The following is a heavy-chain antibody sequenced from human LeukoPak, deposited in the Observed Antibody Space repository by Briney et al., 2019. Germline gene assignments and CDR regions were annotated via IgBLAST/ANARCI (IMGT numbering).Heavy chain of an antibody. V-gene: IGHV3-30*02. CDR3: AKDRGYSSAWYVMGLDY. CDR1: GFTFSNYG. D-gene: IGHD6-19*01. CDR2: IRYNGNNK. J-gene: IGHJ4*02. Sequence: PGGSLRLSCAVSGFTFSNYGMHWVRQAPGKGLEWVAFIRYNGNNKYYADSVKGRFTISRDNSKNMLYVQMNSLRTEDTAVYYCAKDRGYSSAWYVMGLDYWGQRTLVTVSS.